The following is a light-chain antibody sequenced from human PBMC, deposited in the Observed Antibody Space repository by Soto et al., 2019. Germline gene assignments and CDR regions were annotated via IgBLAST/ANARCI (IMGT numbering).Light chain of an antibody. CDR2: DAS. V-gene: IGKV1-5*01. CDR1: QSISVW. CDR3: QQYKSYPYT. Sequence: MTQSPATLSASLGDRVTITCRASQSISVWLAWYQQKPGKAPQLLIFDASTLEGGVPSKFSGSRSGTEFSLTISSLQPDDFATYYCQQYKSYPYTCGQGTKVDIK. J-gene: IGKJ2*01.